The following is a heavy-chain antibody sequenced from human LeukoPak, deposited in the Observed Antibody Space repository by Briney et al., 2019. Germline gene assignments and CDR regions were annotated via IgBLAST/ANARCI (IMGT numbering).Heavy chain of an antibody. V-gene: IGHV1-69*05. D-gene: IGHD3-10*01. CDR2: IIPIFGTA. Sequence: VASVKVSCKASGGTFSSYAISWVRQAPGQGLEWMGGIIPIFGTANYAQKFQGRVTMTTDTSTSTAYMELRSLRSDDTAVYYCARDPRGFGEFPFDYWGQGTLVTVSS. J-gene: IGHJ4*02. CDR1: GGTFSSYA. CDR3: ARDPRGFGEFPFDY.